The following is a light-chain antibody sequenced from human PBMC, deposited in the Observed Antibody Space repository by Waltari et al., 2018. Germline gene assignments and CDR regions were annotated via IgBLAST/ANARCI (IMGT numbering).Light chain of an antibody. CDR1: QSVSSN. CDR2: GAS. J-gene: IGKJ1*01. Sequence: EIVMTQSPAPLSVSPGERATLSCRASQSVSSNLAWYQQKPGQAPRLLIYGASTRATGIPAGLSGSGSGTEFTLTISSLQSEDFAVYYCQQYKNWPWTFGLGTKVEIK. V-gene: IGKV3-15*01. CDR3: QQYKNWPWT.